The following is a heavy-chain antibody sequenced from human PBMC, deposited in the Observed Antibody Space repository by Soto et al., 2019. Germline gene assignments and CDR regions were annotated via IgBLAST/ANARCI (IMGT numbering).Heavy chain of an antibody. J-gene: IGHJ4*02. CDR1: GFTFTTYY. Sequence: QVRLVQSGAEVKKPGASVSISCKTSGFTFTTYYIHWVRQAPGQGLEWMGMIDPSGGSTTYAQKFQGRIHMTSDMSTSTVYMELSSLRSEDTAVYYCARVPYDTTGYYAFWGQGTLVTVSS. V-gene: IGHV1-46*01. CDR3: ARVPYDTTGYYAF. CDR2: IDPSGGST. D-gene: IGHD3-22*01.